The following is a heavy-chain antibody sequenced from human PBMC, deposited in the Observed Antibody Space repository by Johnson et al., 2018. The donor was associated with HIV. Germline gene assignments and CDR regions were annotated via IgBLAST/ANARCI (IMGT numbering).Heavy chain of an antibody. Sequence: VQLVESGGGLVQPGGSLRLSCAASGFTVNGNYMSWVRQAPGKGLEWVANIKQEGSEKNYVDYVKGRFTISRDNAKNSVYLQMNSLRAEDTAMYYCSRHSPRGYSGYDAFDIWGQGTMVTVS. J-gene: IGHJ3*02. V-gene: IGHV3-7*05. CDR2: IKQEGSEK. D-gene: IGHD5-12*01. CDR1: GFTVNGNY. CDR3: SRHSPRGYSGYDAFDI.